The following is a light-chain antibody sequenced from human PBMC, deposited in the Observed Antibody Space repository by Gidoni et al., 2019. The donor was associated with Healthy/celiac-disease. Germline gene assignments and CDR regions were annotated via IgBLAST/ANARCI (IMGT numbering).Light chain of an antibody. CDR3: SSSTSSSTPRV. Sequence: QSALTQPASVSGSPGQSITIACTGTTSDVGDYNYVSWYQQHPGKAPKLMIYDVSNRPSGVSDRFSGSKSGNTASLTISGLQAEDEADYYCSSSTSSSTPRVFGGGTKLAVL. V-gene: IGLV2-14*01. J-gene: IGLJ3*02. CDR1: TSDVGDYNY. CDR2: DVS.